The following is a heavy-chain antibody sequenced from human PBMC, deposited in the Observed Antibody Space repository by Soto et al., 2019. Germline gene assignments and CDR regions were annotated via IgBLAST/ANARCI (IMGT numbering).Heavy chain of an antibody. Sequence: AASVKVSCKASGFTFTSSAVQWVRQARGQRLEWIGWIVVGSGNTNYAQKFQERVTITRDMSTSTAYMELSSLRSEDTAVYYCAAEAWGGSYLSSDYWGQGTLGTVSS. CDR2: IVVGSGNT. CDR3: AAEAWGGSYLSSDY. D-gene: IGHD1-26*01. CDR1: GFTFTSSA. V-gene: IGHV1-58*01. J-gene: IGHJ4*02.